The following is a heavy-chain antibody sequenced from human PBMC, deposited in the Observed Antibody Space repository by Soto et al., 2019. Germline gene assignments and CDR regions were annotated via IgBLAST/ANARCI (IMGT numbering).Heavy chain of an antibody. CDR3: ATMGYYDSSGHLDY. J-gene: IGHJ4*02. Sequence: QVQLVQSGAEVKKPGDSVKVSCKASGYTFTSYAMHWVRQAPGQRLEWMGWINAGNGNTKYSQKFQGRVTITRDTSASTAYMELSRLRSEDTAVYYCATMGYYDSSGHLDYWGQGTLVTGSS. V-gene: IGHV1-3*01. CDR2: INAGNGNT. D-gene: IGHD3-22*01. CDR1: GYTFTSYA.